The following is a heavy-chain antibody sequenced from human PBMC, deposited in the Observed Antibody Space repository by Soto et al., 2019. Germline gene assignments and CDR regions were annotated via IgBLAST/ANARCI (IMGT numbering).Heavy chain of an antibody. CDR2: TRNKANSYTT. Sequence: GGSLRLSCAASGFTFSDHYMDWVRQAPGKGLEWVGRTRNKANSYTTEYAASVKGRFTIARDDSKNSLYLQMNSLKTEDTAVYCCARVGDCSGGSCYSVAMDIWGQGTMVTVSS. V-gene: IGHV3-72*01. CDR3: ARVGDCSGGSCYSVAMDI. CDR1: GFTFSDHY. J-gene: IGHJ3*02. D-gene: IGHD2-15*01.